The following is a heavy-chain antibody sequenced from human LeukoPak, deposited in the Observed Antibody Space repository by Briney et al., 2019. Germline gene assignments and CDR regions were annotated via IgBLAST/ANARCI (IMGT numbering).Heavy chain of an antibody. Sequence: SETLSLTCTVSGGSISSSNYYWGWIRQPPGKGLEWIGNIYYSGSTYYNPSLKSRVTISVDTSKNQFSLRLSSVTAADTAVYYCAACSGGSCYGFDYWGQRTLVTVSS. CDR1: GGSISSSNYY. CDR3: AACSGGSCYGFDY. CDR2: IYYSGST. V-gene: IGHV4-39*01. D-gene: IGHD2-15*01. J-gene: IGHJ4*02.